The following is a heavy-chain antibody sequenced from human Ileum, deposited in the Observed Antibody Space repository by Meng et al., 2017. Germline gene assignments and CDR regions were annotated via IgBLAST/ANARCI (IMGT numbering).Heavy chain of an antibody. J-gene: IGHJ4*02. CDR3: ARGPGYSYGLYVDY. V-gene: IGHV1-2*02. CDR2: INPNSGGT. Sequence: ASVKVSCKASGYTFTGYYMHWVRQAPGQGLEWMGWINPNSGGTNYAQKFQGRVTMTRDTSISTAYMELSRLRSDDTAVYYCARGPGYSYGLYVDYWGQGTLVTVSS. CDR1: GYTFTGYY. D-gene: IGHD5-18*01.